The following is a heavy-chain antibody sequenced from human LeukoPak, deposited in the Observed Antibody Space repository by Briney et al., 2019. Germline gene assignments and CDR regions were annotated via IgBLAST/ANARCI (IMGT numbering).Heavy chain of an antibody. Sequence: PGGSLRLSCAASGFTFNDYYMTWIRQAPGKGLEWVSTIKHIGPTTYYADSVKGRFTISRDNAKNSLFLQMSSLRADDTAIYYCAKSNYYGSEGYWGQGTLVTVSS. CDR3: AKSNYYGSEGY. J-gene: IGHJ4*02. V-gene: IGHV3-11*04. CDR2: IKHIGPTT. CDR1: GFTFNDYY. D-gene: IGHD3-10*01.